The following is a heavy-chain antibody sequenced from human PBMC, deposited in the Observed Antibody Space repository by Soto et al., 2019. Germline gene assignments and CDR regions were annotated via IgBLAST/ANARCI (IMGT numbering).Heavy chain of an antibody. J-gene: IGHJ4*02. CDR3: ARGRRKYYYDSSGYYSFDY. V-gene: IGHV3-48*02. Sequence: GGSLRLSCAASGFTFSSYSMNWVRQAPGKGLEWVSYISSSSSTIYYADSVKGRFTISRDNAKNSLYLQMNSLRDEDTAVYYCARGRRKYYYDSSGYYSFDYWGQGTLVTVSS. CDR2: ISSSSSTI. D-gene: IGHD3-22*01. CDR1: GFTFSSYS.